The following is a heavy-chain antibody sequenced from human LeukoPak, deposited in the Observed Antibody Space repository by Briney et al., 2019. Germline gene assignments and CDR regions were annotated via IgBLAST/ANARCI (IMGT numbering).Heavy chain of an antibody. V-gene: IGHV5-51*01. CDR3: ARPYCGADCFSDY. J-gene: IGHJ4*02. CDR1: GYSFTSYW. Sequence: GESLKISCKGSGYSFTSYWIGWVRQMPGKGLEWMGIIYPGDPNIRYSPSFQGQVTISADKSISTAYLQWGSLKASDTAMYYCARPYCGADCFSDYWGQGTLVTVSS. CDR2: IYPGDPNI. D-gene: IGHD2-21*02.